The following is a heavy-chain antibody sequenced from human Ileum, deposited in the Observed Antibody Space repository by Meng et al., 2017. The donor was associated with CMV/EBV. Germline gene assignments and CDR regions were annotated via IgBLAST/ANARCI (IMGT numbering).Heavy chain of an antibody. CDR3: ARDRGGSSYGLI. CDR2: ISSGGGVA. CDR1: GFTFSTYE. V-gene: IGHV3-48*03. J-gene: IGHJ4*02. Sequence: GGSLRLSCDASGFTFSTYEMNWVRQAPGKGLEWISFISSGGGVAYYADSVRGRFTVSRDNAKNSLYLQMNSVRAEDTAVYYCARDRGGSSYGLIWGQGTLVTVSS. D-gene: IGHD1-26*01.